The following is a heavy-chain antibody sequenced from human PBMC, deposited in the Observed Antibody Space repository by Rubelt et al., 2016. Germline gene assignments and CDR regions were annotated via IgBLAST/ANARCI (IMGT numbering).Heavy chain of an antibody. CDR2: NSAYNGNT. CDR1: GYTFTSYG. Sequence: QVQLVQSGAEVKKPGASVKVSCKASGYTFTSYGISWVRQAPGQGLEWMGWNSAYNGNTNYAQKLQGRVNMTTDTARIKAYMELRRLRPDDTAVYYCARGARRYSMDPRNAFDIWGQGTMVTVSS. V-gene: IGHV1-18*01. CDR3: ARGARRYSMDPRNAFDI. J-gene: IGHJ3*02. D-gene: IGHD4-11*01.